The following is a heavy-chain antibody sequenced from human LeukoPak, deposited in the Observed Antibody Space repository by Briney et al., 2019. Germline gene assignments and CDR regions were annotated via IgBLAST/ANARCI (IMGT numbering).Heavy chain of an antibody. J-gene: IGHJ5*02. D-gene: IGHD3-10*01. CDR3: ARQSGSYQNWFDP. V-gene: IGHV3-23*01. CDR1: GFTFSSYA. CDR2: ISGSGDST. Sequence: SGGSLRLSCAASGFTFSSYAMSWVRQAPGKGLEWVSAISGSGDSTYYADSVKGRFTISRDNSKNTLYLQMNSLRAEDTAVYYCARQSGSYQNWFDPWGQGTLVTVSS.